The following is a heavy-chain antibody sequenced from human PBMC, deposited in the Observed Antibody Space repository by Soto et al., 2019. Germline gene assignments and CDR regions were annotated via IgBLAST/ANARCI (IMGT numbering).Heavy chain of an antibody. Sequence: PGGSLRLSCAASGFTFSNAWLNWFGQAPGKGLEWVGRIKRKSDGGTTDYAAPVKGRFIMSRDDSKATVYLQMNSLKIEDTAVYYCATVGGNYWLYYALDVCGQGTTVTVSS. D-gene: IGHD1-26*01. V-gene: IGHV3-15*07. CDR1: GFTFSNAW. CDR2: IKRKSDGGTT. J-gene: IGHJ6*02. CDR3: ATVGGNYWLYYALDV.